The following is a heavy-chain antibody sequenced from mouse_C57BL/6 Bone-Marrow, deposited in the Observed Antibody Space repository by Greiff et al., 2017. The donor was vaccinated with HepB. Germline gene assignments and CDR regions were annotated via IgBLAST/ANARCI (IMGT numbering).Heavy chain of an antibody. CDR2: ISDGGSYT. J-gene: IGHJ4*01. CDR1: GFTFSSYA. V-gene: IGHV5-4*01. Sequence: EVHLVESGGGLVKPGGSLKLSCAASGFTFSSYAMSWVRQTPEKRLEWVATISDGGSYTYYPDNVKGRFTISRDNAKNNLYLQMSHLKSEDTAMYYCARDRYSTIVTPCAMDYWGQGTSVTVSS. D-gene: IGHD2-5*01. CDR3: ARDRYSTIVTPCAMDY.